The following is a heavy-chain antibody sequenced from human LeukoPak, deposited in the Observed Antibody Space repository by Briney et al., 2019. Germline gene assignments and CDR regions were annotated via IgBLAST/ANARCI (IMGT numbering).Heavy chain of an antibody. CDR2: IYSGGST. CDR3: ATEWIDSSGYYQSGGDAFDI. V-gene: IGHV3-53*01. D-gene: IGHD3-22*01. Sequence: GGSLTLPCAASGFTVSSNYMSWVRQAPGKGLEWVSVIYSGGSTYYPDSVKGRFTISRDNSKNTLYLQMNSLRAEDTAVYYCATEWIDSSGYYQSGGDAFDIWGQGTMVTVSS. J-gene: IGHJ3*02. CDR1: GFTVSSNY.